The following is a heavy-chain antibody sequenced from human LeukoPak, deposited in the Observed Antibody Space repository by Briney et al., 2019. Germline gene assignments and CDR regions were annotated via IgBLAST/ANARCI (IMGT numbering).Heavy chain of an antibody. CDR3: AAGTAADY. J-gene: IGHJ4*02. D-gene: IGHD6-13*01. CDR1: GITFSDYY. V-gene: IGHV3-11*03. CDR2: ISPNSTYT. Sequence: GGSLILSCAVSGITFSDYYMNWIRQAPGKGLEWISYISPNSTYTDSADSVKGRFTISRDNAKNSLFLQIDSLRVEDTAVYYCAAGTAADYWGQGTLVAVSS.